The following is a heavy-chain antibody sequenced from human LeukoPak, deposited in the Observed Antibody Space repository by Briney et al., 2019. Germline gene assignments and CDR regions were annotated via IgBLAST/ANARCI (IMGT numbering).Heavy chain of an antibody. J-gene: IGHJ4*02. CDR3: VRKFATGD. CDR2: VKSDGTAT. V-gene: IGHV3-74*01. Sequence: GGSLRLSCAASGFTFSSHLMHWVRQAQGTGLGWVSSVKSDGTATNYADSVKGRFTISRDNAKNTLYLQMNSLRVEDTAVYYCVRKFATGDWGQGTLVTVSS. CDR1: GFTFSSHL. D-gene: IGHD1-14*01.